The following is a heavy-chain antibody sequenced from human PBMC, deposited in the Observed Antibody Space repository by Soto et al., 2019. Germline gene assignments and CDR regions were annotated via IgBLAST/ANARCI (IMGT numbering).Heavy chain of an antibody. J-gene: IGHJ4*02. CDR2: TYYRGNT. D-gene: IGHD3-10*01. V-gene: IGHV4-31*02. CDR3: ARGGSATYHV. CDR1: DDSITGGCYF. Sequence: QVQLQESGPGLVKPSTTLTLTCTVSDDSITGGCYFWTWIRQLPGKGLEWLGSTYYRGNTFYNPSLKSRGTISLDPTHGRVSLMVRSVTAAHTASDFCARGGSATYHVWGQGPRFFVSS.